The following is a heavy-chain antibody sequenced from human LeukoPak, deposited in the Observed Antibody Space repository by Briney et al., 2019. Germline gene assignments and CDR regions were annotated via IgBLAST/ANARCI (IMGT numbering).Heavy chain of an antibody. Sequence: GGSLRLSCAASGFTFSSYDMHWVRQAPGKGLEWVAFMRNDGNNKYYAHSVKGRFTISRDNSKNTLFLQMNSLRPEDTAVYYCAKDSLGTRTVTLDYRGQGTLVTVSS. J-gene: IGHJ4*02. CDR2: MRNDGNNK. CDR3: AKDSLGTRTVTLDY. V-gene: IGHV3-30*02. CDR1: GFTFSSYD. D-gene: IGHD4-17*01.